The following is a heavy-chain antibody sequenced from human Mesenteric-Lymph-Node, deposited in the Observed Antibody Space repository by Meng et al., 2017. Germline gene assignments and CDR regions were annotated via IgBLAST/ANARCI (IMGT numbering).Heavy chain of an antibody. D-gene: IGHD2-2*01. V-gene: IGHV3-23*01. CDR3: AKADIVVVPAAKSRVLASLTSGYYFDY. CDR1: GFTFSSYA. CDR2: ISGSGGST. J-gene: IGHJ4*02. Sequence: GESLKISCAASGFTFSSYAMSWVRQAPGKGLEWVSAISGSGGSTYYADSVKGRFTISRDNSKNTLYLQMNSLRAEDTAVYYCAKADIVVVPAAKSRVLASLTSGYYFDYWGQGTLVTVSS.